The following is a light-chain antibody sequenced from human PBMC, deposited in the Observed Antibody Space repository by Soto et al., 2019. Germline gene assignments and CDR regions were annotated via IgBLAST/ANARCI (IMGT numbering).Light chain of an antibody. CDR1: SSDVGHYDY. Sequence: QSALTQPPSASGSPGQSVTISCTGTSSDVGHYDYVSWYQQQPGKAPKLMIYEVSKRPSGVPDRFSGSKFGYTASLTVSGLQAEDEADYYCSSSGGSNNLVFCGGTKLTVL. CDR2: EVS. V-gene: IGLV2-8*01. CDR3: SSSGGSNNLV. J-gene: IGLJ2*01.